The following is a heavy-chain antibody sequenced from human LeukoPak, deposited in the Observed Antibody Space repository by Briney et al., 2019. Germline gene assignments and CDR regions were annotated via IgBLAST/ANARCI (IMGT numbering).Heavy chain of an antibody. D-gene: IGHD3-22*01. CDR2: ISGSAGST. J-gene: IGHJ4*02. Sequence: GGSLRLSCAASGFTFSSYAMSWVRQAPGKGLEWVSAISGSAGSTYYADSVKGRFTISRDNSKNTLYLQMNSLRAEDTAVYYCAKDSQAAYYYDSSGYYSFDYWGQGTLVTVSS. CDR1: GFTFSSYA. CDR3: AKDSQAAYYYDSSGYYSFDY. V-gene: IGHV3-23*01.